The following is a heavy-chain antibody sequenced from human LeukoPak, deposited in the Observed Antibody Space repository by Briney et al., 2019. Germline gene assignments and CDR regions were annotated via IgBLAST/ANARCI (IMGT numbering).Heavy chain of an antibody. CDR3: AKGEGYSYNRYWLDP. CDR2: IYHSGST. CDR1: GYSISSGYY. J-gene: IGHJ5*02. D-gene: IGHD1-26*01. V-gene: IGHV4-38-2*02. Sequence: SETLSLTCTVSGYSISSGYYWGWIRQPPGKGLEWIGSIYHSGSTYYNPSLKSRVTISVDTSKNQFSLKLTSVTAADTAVYYCAKGEGYSYNRYWLDPWGQGTLVTVSS.